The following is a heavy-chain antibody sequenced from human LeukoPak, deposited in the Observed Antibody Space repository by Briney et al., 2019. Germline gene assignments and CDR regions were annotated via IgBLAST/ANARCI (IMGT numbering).Heavy chain of an antibody. Sequence: PSQTLSLTCTVSGGSISSGVYYWSWIRQHPGKGLEWIGYIYCSGSTYSNPSLKSRLTMSVDISKNQFSLKLSSVTAADTAVYYCARGVKGLRGAFDIWGQGTMVTVSS. D-gene: IGHD3-10*01. CDR3: ARGVKGLRGAFDI. V-gene: IGHV4-31*03. CDR2: IYCSGST. J-gene: IGHJ3*02. CDR1: GGSISSGVYY.